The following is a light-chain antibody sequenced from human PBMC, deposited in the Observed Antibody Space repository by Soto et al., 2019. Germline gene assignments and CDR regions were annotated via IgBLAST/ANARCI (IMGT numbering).Light chain of an antibody. CDR3: AAWDDSLSGPV. CDR1: SSNIGRNT. CDR2: GDN. Sequence: QSVLTQPPSASGTPGQRVTMSCSGGSSNIGRNTVSWYQQLPGTAPKVLISGDNQRSSGVPDRFSGSKSGTSASLAISGLQSEDEADYYSAAWDDSLSGPVFGGGTKVTVL. J-gene: IGLJ2*01. V-gene: IGLV1-44*01.